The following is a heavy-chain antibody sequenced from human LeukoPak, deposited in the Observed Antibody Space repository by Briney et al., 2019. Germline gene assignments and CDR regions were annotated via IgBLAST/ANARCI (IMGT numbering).Heavy chain of an antibody. Sequence: PGGSLRLSCAASGFTVSINYMSWVRQAPGKGLEWVSVIYSGGSTYYADSVKGRFTISRDNSKNTLYLQMNSLRAEDTAVYYCAIEDPTAVYGSESYYTPIFDYWGQGTLVTVSS. CDR2: IYSGGST. J-gene: IGHJ4*02. CDR1: GFTVSINY. V-gene: IGHV3-53*01. D-gene: IGHD3-10*01. CDR3: AIEDPTAVYGSESYYTPIFDY.